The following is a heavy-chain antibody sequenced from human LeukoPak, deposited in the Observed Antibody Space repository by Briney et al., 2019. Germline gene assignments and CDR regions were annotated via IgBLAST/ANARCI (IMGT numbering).Heavy chain of an antibody. V-gene: IGHV3-64D*06. CDR2: ISSHGGST. Sequence: GGSLRLSCLVSGFXFSSYTIHWVRQAPGKGPEYLSAISSHGGSTYYADSVKGRFTISRDNSTNTLYLRMSSLRVEDTAVYYCVKDRWADYYGSGTYFDSWGQGTLVTVSS. CDR1: GFXFSSYT. J-gene: IGHJ4*02. D-gene: IGHD3-10*01. CDR3: VKDRWADYYGSGTYFDS.